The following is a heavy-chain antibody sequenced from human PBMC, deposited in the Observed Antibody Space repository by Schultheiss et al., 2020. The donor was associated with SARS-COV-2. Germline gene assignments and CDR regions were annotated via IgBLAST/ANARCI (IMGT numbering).Heavy chain of an antibody. CDR2: INHSGST. Sequence: AGSLRLSCAVYGGSFSGYYWSWIRQPPGKGLEWIGEINHSGSTNYNPSLKSRVTISVDTSKNQFSLKLSSVTAADTAVYYCARGERVALGNWFDPWGQGTLVTVSS. J-gene: IGHJ5*02. CDR1: GGSFSGYY. D-gene: IGHD2-21*01. V-gene: IGHV4-34*01. CDR3: ARGERVALGNWFDP.